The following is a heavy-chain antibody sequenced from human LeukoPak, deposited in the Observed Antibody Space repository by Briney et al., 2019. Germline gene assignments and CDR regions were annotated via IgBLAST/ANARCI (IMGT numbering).Heavy chain of an antibody. J-gene: IGHJ4*02. D-gene: IGHD1-26*01. Sequence: KSSETLSLTCTVSGDSISSSSSYWGWIRQPPGKGLEWIGYIYNGGSTTYSPSLNSRVTISLDTSNNQVSLRLSSVTAADTAVYYCAKGGTYGGGADYWGQGTLVTVSS. CDR3: AKGGTYGGGADY. V-gene: IGHV4-61*05. CDR2: IYNGGST. CDR1: GDSISSSSSY.